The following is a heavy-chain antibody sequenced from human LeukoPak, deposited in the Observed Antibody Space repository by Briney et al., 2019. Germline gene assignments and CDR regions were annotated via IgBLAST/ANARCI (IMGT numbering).Heavy chain of an antibody. V-gene: IGHV4-39*01. CDR3: ARHDRYSDILTGYFFYYFDS. Sequence: SETLSLTCAVSGGSISSSSYFWVWIRQPPGKGLDWIGSIYYSGSSYYNPSLKSRVTISVDTSKSQFSLELSSVTAADTAVYYCARHDRYSDILTGYFFYYFDSWGQGTLVTVSS. J-gene: IGHJ4*02. D-gene: IGHD3-9*01. CDR2: IYYSGSS. CDR1: GGSISSSSYF.